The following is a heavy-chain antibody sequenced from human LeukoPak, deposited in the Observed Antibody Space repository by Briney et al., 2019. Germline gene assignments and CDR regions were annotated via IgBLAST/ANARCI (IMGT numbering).Heavy chain of an antibody. CDR1: GFTFSSYS. CDR2: ISSSSSTI. V-gene: IGHV3-48*01. D-gene: IGHD2-2*01. Sequence: PGGSLRLSCAASGFTFSSYSMNWVRQAPGKGLEWVSYISSSSSTIYYADSVKGRFTFSRDNAKNSLYLQMNSLRAEDTAVYYCARDHYRYCSSTSCYPRYFDYWGQGTLVTVSS. J-gene: IGHJ4*02. CDR3: ARDHYRYCSSTSCYPRYFDY.